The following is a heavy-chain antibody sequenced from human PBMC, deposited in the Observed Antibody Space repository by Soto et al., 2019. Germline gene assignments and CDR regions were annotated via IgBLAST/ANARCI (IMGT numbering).Heavy chain of an antibody. J-gene: IGHJ6*02. CDR1: GFTFSNHG. Sequence: QVQLVESGGGVVQPGRSLGLSCAGSGFTFSNHGMHWVRQAPGKGLEWVANIAHDGSNKYYADSVKGRFTISRDNSNSTVYLQMTSLRAEDTALYFCAKEGGNERIFFYYYGMDVWGQGTTVTVSS. D-gene: IGHD5-12*01. CDR2: IAHDGSNK. CDR3: AKEGGNERIFFYYYGMDV. V-gene: IGHV3-30*18.